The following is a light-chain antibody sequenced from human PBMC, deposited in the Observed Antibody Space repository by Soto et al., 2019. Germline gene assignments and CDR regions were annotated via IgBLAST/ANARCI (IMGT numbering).Light chain of an antibody. CDR1: QSVSTY. J-gene: IGKJ2*01. CDR3: QQTYMVPYT. CDR2: AVS. Sequence: DIPMTQSPSSLSASVGDRVTITCRASQSVSTYLNWYSQKSGGTPKLLIHAVSKLENRNPSRFSGSCLATYYTLTINTLQPKDFAVYFCQQTYMVPYTCGQGTKVEI. V-gene: IGKV1-39*01.